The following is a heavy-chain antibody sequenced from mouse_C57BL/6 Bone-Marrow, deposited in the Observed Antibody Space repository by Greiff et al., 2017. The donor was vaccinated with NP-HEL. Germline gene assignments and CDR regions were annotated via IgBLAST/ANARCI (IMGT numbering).Heavy chain of an antibody. J-gene: IGHJ4*01. V-gene: IGHV1-55*01. CDR2: IYPGSGST. CDR3: AREGLYDYDDLYDAMDY. D-gene: IGHD2-4*01. CDR1: GYTFTSYW. Sequence: VQLQQPGAELVKPGASVKMSCKASGYTFTSYWITWVKQRPGQGLEWIGDIYPGSGSTNYNEKFKSMATLTVDASSSTAYMQLSSLTSEDSAVYYCAREGLYDYDDLYDAMDYWGQGTSVTVSS.